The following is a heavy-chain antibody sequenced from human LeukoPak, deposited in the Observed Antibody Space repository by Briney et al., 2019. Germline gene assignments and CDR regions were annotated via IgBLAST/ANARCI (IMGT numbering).Heavy chain of an antibody. V-gene: IGHV1-2*02. D-gene: IGHD2-8*02. CDR1: GYTFTSYC. J-gene: IGHJ5*01. CDR2: INPRNGAT. CDR3: ARDPRDTGGSYDS. Sequence: ASVKVSCKASGYTFTSYCIHWVRQAPGQGPDWMGYINPRNGATNYSQKFQGRLTMTRDTSISTAYMEVSSLKSDDTAVYYCARDPRDTGGSYDSWGQGTLLTVSS.